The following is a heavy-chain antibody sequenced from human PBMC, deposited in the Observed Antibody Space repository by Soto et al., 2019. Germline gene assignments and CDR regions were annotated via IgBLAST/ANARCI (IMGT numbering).Heavy chain of an antibody. CDR1: GGSISSSSYY. CDR3: ARQAVAAYFDY. Sequence: SETLSLTCTVSGGSISSSSYYWGWIRQPPGKGLEWIGSIYYSGSTYYNPSLKSRVTISVDTSKNQFSLKLSSVTAADTAVYYCARQAVAAYFDYWGQGTLVTVSS. V-gene: IGHV4-39*01. D-gene: IGHD2-15*01. CDR2: IYYSGST. J-gene: IGHJ4*02.